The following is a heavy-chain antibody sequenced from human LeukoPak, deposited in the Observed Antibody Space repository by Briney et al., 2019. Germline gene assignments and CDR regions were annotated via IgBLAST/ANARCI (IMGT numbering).Heavy chain of an antibody. Sequence: PGGSLRLSCAASGFTFSSYAVSWVRQAPGKGLEWVSVIYSGGSTYYADSVKGRFTISRDNSKNTLYLQMNSLRAEDTAVYYCARGTAAGDYWGQGTLVTVSS. V-gene: IGHV3-66*01. J-gene: IGHJ4*02. CDR3: ARGTAAGDY. D-gene: IGHD6-13*01. CDR1: GFTFSSYA. CDR2: IYSGGST.